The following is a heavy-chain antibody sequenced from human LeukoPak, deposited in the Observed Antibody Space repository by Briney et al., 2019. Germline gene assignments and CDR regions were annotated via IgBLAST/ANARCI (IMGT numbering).Heavy chain of an antibody. J-gene: IGHJ4*02. CDR3: GCSGSREVGDY. CDR1: GRTFSSYA. Sequence: GSSVKVSCKASGRTFSSYAISWVRQAPGHGLEWMGVDSTNFGNANYVKKFQGRVTITTDESSSTAYMELSSLRSEDSAVYYCGCSGSREVGDYWCQGTLVTVSS. CDR2: DSTNFGNA. D-gene: IGHD2-15*01. V-gene: IGHV1-69*05.